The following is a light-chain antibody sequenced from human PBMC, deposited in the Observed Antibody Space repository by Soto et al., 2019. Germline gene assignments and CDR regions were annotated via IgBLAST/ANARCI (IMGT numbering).Light chain of an antibody. Sequence: EIVMTQSPATLSVSPGERATLSCRASQSVSSNLAWYQQKPGQAPRLLIYGASTRATGIPARFSGSGSGTDFTLTISRLEPEDFAVYYCQQFSSSPITFGQGTRLEIK. CDR2: GAS. CDR3: QQFSSSPIT. J-gene: IGKJ5*01. CDR1: QSVSSN. V-gene: IGKV3-15*01.